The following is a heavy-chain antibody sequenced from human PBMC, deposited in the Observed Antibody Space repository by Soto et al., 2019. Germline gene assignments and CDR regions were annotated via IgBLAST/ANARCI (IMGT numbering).Heavy chain of an antibody. Sequence: SVKVSCKASGGTFSSYTISWVRQAPGQGLEWMGRIIPILGIANYAQKFQGRVTITADKSTSTAYMELSSLRSEDTAVYYCARRLLGYYFDYWGQGTLVTVPQ. CDR3: ARRLLGYYFDY. V-gene: IGHV1-69*02. D-gene: IGHD3-10*01. J-gene: IGHJ4*02. CDR2: IIPILGIA. CDR1: GGTFSSYT.